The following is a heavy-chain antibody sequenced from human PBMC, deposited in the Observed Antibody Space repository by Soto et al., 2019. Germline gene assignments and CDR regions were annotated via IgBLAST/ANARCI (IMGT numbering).Heavy chain of an antibody. CDR1: GGSISSSSYY. Sequence: NLSETLSLTCTVSGGSISSSSYYWGWIRQPPGKGLEWIGSIYYSGTTYYNPSLKSRVTISVDTSKNQFSLKLSSVTAADTAVYYCARHRGYYDILTGYYTELNFDYWGQGTLVTVSS. CDR3: ARHRGYYDILTGYYTELNFDY. D-gene: IGHD3-9*01. V-gene: IGHV4-39*01. CDR2: IYYSGTT. J-gene: IGHJ4*02.